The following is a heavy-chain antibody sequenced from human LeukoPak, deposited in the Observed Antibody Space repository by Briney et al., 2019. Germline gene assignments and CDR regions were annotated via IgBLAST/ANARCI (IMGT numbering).Heavy chain of an antibody. D-gene: IGHD4-23*01. CDR3: ARPLDDYGGAWFDP. CDR2: INSDGSST. J-gene: IGHJ5*02. V-gene: IGHV3-74*01. Sequence: PGGSPRLSCAASGFTFSRSWMHWVRQAPGKGLVWVSRINSDGSSTSYADSVKGRFTISRDNAENTLDLQMNSLRAEDTAVYYCARPLDDYGGAWFDPWGQGTLVTVSS. CDR1: GFTFSRSW.